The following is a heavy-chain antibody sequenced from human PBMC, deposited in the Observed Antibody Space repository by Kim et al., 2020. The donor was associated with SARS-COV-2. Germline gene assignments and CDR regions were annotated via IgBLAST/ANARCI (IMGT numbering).Heavy chain of an antibody. Sequence: GGSLRLSCAASGFTFSSYAMHWVRQAPGKGLEWVAVISYDGSNKYYADSVKGRFTISRDNSKNTLYLQMNSLRAEDTAVYYCARGRGGYSGYFDYWGQGTLVTVSS. D-gene: IGHD2-15*01. CDR1: GFTFSSYA. CDR3: ARGRGGYSGYFDY. CDR2: ISYDGSNK. J-gene: IGHJ4*02. V-gene: IGHV3-30-3*01.